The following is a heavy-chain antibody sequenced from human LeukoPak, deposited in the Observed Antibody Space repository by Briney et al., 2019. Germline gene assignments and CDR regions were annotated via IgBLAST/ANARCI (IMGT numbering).Heavy chain of an antibody. Sequence: GGSLRLSCAAPGFTFSSYGMHWVRQAPGKGLEWVAFIWYDGSNKYYADSVKGRFTISRDNSKNTLYLQMNSLRAEDTAVYYCAKGYYDSSGWIRGANLDYYYYMDVWGKGTTVTVSS. D-gene: IGHD3-22*01. CDR1: GFTFSSYG. CDR2: IWYDGSNK. J-gene: IGHJ6*03. V-gene: IGHV3-30*02. CDR3: AKGYYDSSGWIRGANLDYYYYMDV.